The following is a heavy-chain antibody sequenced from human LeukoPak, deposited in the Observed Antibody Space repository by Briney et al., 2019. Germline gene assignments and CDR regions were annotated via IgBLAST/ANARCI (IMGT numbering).Heavy chain of an antibody. J-gene: IGHJ4*02. D-gene: IGHD1-26*01. Sequence: ASVKVSCKASGYTFTGYYMHWVRQAPGQGLEWMGWINPNSGGTNYAQKFQGRVTITTDESTSTAYMELSSLRSEDTAVYYCAGAVGAIAYYFDYWGQGTLVTVSS. CDR1: GYTFTGYY. CDR3: AGAVGAIAYYFDY. V-gene: IGHV1-2*02. CDR2: INPNSGGT.